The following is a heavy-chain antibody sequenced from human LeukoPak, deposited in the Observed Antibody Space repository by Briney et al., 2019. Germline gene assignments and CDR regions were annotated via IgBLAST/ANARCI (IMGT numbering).Heavy chain of an antibody. CDR1: GFTFSSYS. J-gene: IGHJ6*03. D-gene: IGHD1-26*01. Sequence: PGGSLRLSCAASGFTFSSYSMNWVRQAPGKGLEWVSSISSSSSYIYYADSVKGRFTISRDNAKNSLYLQMNSLRAEDTGVYYCAREKGATTVYYYYYMDVWGKGTTVTVSS. CDR3: AREKGATTVYYYYYMDV. CDR2: ISSSSSYI. V-gene: IGHV3-21*01.